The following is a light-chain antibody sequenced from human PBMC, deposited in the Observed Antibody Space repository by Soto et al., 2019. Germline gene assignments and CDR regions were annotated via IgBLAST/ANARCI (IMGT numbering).Light chain of an antibody. V-gene: IGKV3-11*01. CDR3: QQRSSFWPEYT. Sequence: IVLTQSPATLSLSPGEKATLSCRASQSVSSYLAWYQHKPGQAPRLLIFDASHRASGIPPRFSGSGSGTDFTLTISSLEPEDVAVYYCQQRSSFWPEYTFGQGTKVDIK. CDR2: DAS. J-gene: IGKJ2*01. CDR1: QSVSSY.